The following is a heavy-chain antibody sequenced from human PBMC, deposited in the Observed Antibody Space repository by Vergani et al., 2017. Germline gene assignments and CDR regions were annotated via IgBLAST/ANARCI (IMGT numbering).Heavy chain of an antibody. J-gene: IGHJ4*02. V-gene: IGHV4-30-4*08. CDR2: IYYSGST. CDR1: GGSISSGDYY. D-gene: IGHD3-10*01. Sequence: QVQLQESGPGLVKPPQTLSLTCTVSGGSISSGDYYWSWIRQPPGKGLEWIGYIYYSGSTYYNPSLKSRVTISVDTSKNQFSLKISSVTAADTAVYYCARGSGYYGSGSYFVDYWGQGTLVTVSS. CDR3: ARGSGYYGSGSYFVDY.